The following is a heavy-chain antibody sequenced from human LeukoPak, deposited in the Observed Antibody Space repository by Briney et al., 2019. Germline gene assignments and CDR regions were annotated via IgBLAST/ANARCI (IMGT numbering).Heavy chain of an antibody. J-gene: IGHJ6*02. CDR3: AREFHDYGDYLVYYYYGMDV. CDR1: GYTFTGYY. D-gene: IGHD4-17*01. Sequence: ASVKVSCKASGYTFTGYYMHWLRQAPGQGLEWMGRINPNSGGTNYAQKFQGRVTMTRDTSISTAYMELSRLRSDDTAVYYCAREFHDYGDYLVYYYYGMDVWGQGTTVTVSS. V-gene: IGHV1-2*06. CDR2: INPNSGGT.